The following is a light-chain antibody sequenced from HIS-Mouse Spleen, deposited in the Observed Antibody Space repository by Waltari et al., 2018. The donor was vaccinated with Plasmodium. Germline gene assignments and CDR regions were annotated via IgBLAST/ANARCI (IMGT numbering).Light chain of an antibody. CDR1: ALPKKY. J-gene: IGLJ3*02. Sequence: SYELTQPPSVSVSPGQTARITCSGDALPKKYAYWYQQKSGQATVLVIYEDRKRPSGTPERVSGSSAGTMATVTISGAQVEDEADYYCYSTDSSGNHRVFGGGTKLTVL. CDR2: EDR. V-gene: IGLV3-10*01. CDR3: YSTDSSGNHRV.